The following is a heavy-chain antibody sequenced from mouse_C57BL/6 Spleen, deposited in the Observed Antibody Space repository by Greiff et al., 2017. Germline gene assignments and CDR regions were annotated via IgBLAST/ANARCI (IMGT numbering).Heavy chain of an antibody. CDR2: ISSGRSTI. Sequence: EVMLVESGGGLVKPGGSLKLSCAASGFTFSDYGMHWVRQAPEKGLEWVAYISSGRSTIYYADTVKGRFTIARDNAKNTLFLQMTSLRSEDTAMYYCARPLGGFAYWGQGTLVTVSA. D-gene: IGHD3-3*01. V-gene: IGHV5-17*01. CDR3: ARPLGGFAY. J-gene: IGHJ3*01. CDR1: GFTFSDYG.